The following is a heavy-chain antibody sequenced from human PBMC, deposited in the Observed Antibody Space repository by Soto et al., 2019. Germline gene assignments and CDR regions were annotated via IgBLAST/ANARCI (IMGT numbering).Heavy chain of an antibody. J-gene: IGHJ5*02. CDR2: IYPGDSET. V-gene: IGHV5-51*01. CDR1: GYSFTNHW. D-gene: IGHD6-13*01. Sequence: GESLKISCEGSGYSFTNHWIGWVRQMPGKGLEWMGSIYPGDSETKYSPSFQGQVTLSADRSVSTAYLQWSSLKASDTAIFYCILSAPGLRWFDPWGQGALVTVSS. CDR3: ILSAPGLRWFDP.